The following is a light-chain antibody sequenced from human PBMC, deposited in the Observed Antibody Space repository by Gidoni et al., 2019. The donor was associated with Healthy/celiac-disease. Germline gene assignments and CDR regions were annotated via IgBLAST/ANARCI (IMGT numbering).Light chain of an antibody. CDR1: QSVSSN. CDR3: QQYNNWPPGAIT. J-gene: IGKJ5*01. V-gene: IGKV3-15*01. Sequence: EIVMTQSPATLSVSPGERATLSCRASQSVSSNLAWYQQKPGQAPRLLIDGASTRATGIPARFSGSGSGTEFTLTIRTLQSEDFAVYSCQQYNNWPPGAITFGQGTRLEIK. CDR2: GAS.